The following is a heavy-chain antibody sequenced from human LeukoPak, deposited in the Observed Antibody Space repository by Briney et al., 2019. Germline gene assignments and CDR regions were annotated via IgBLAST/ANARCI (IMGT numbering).Heavy chain of an antibody. CDR2: ISGNDGST. CDR1: GFTFSSYV. Sequence: EGSLRLSCAASGFTFSSYVMSWVRQAPGKGLEWVSLISGNDGSTYYADSVKGRFTISRDNAESSVYLQVNSLRVEDTAVYYCVRGDKRDFWGQGTLVTVSS. CDR3: VRGDKRDF. V-gene: IGHV3-23*01. D-gene: IGHD5-24*01. J-gene: IGHJ4*02.